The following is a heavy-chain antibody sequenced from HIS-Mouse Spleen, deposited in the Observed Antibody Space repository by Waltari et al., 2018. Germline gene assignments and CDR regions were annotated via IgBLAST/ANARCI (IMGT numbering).Heavy chain of an antibody. CDR2: IYYSGST. V-gene: IGHV4-39*07. Sequence: QLQLQESGPGLVKPSETLSLTCTVSGGSISSSSYYWGWIRQPPGKGLDWIGSIYYSGSTYYNPSLKSRVTISVDKSKSQFSLQLSSVTAADTAVYYCAREIPYSSSWYDWYFDLWGRGTLVTVSS. CDR3: AREIPYSSSWYDWYFDL. CDR1: GGSISSSSYY. D-gene: IGHD6-13*01. J-gene: IGHJ2*01.